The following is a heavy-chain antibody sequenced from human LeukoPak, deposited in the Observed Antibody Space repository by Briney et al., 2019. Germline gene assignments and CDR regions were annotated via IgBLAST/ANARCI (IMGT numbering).Heavy chain of an antibody. Sequence: GGSLRLSCAASGFTFSAYTLNWVRQAPGKGLEWVAFIRYDGSNKYYADSVKGRFTISRDNSKNTLYLQMKSLRAEDTAVYYCAKGGGYEAQYYYYYLDVWGKGTTVTISS. CDR2: IRYDGSNK. CDR1: GFTFSAYT. CDR3: AKGGGYEAQYYYYYLDV. V-gene: IGHV3-30*02. J-gene: IGHJ6*03. D-gene: IGHD5-12*01.